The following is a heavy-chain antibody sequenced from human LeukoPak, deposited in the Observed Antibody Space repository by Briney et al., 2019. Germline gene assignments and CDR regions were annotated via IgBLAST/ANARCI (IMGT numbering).Heavy chain of an antibody. CDR1: GGSISSGTYY. D-gene: IGHD3-22*01. CDR2: VYYTGSM. J-gene: IGHJ4*02. V-gene: IGHV4-39*01. Sequence: SSETLSLTCTVSGGSISSGTYYWGWIRQPPGKGLEWVATVYYTGSMYYNPSLKGRVTVSVDTSKNQFSLKLSSVTAADTAVYYCARLPGSGYFDYWGQGILVTVSS. CDR3: ARLPGSGYFDY.